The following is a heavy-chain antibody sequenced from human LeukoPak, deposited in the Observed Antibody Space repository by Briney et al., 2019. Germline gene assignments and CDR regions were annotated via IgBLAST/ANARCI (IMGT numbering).Heavy chain of an antibody. CDR3: ARTKGYSYGDTLDY. CDR2: ISGSGGST. Sequence: PGGSLRLSCAASGFTFSSYGMSWVRQAPGKGLEWVSAISGSGGSTYYADSVKGRFTISRDNSKNTLYLQMNSLRAEDTAVYYCARTKGYSYGDTLDYWGQGTLVTVSS. J-gene: IGHJ4*02. D-gene: IGHD5-18*01. CDR1: GFTFSSYG. V-gene: IGHV3-23*01.